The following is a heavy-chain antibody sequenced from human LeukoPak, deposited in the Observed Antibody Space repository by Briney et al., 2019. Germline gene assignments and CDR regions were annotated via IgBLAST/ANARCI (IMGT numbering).Heavy chain of an antibody. CDR3: AKDIAVAGTSFDY. V-gene: IGHV3-23*01. CDR2: ISGSGGDT. Sequence: GGSLRLSCAASGFTFNTYAMSWVRQAPGKGLEWVSAISGSGGDTFYADSVKGRFTISRDNSNNTLYLQMNSLRAEDTAVFYCAKDIAVAGTSFDYWGQGTLVTVSS. J-gene: IGHJ4*02. CDR1: GFTFNTYA. D-gene: IGHD6-19*01.